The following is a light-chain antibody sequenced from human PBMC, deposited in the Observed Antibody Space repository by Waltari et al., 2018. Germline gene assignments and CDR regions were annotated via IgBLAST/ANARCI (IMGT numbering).Light chain of an antibody. V-gene: IGKV3D-15*01. J-gene: IGKJ5*01. CDR3: QQYNDWPPVT. CDR2: RSA. CDR1: QSGSVN. Sequence: EIVMTQSPATLSVPPGDTATLSCRASQSGSVNVAWYQQKPGQAPRLLFYRSATRATGVPARFTASGSGTEFTLTITGLQSEDFAVYFCQQYNDWPPVTFGQGTQLEIK.